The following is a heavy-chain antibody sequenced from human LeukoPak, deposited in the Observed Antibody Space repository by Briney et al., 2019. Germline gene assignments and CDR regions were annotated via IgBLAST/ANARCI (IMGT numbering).Heavy chain of an antibody. J-gene: IGHJ6*03. D-gene: IGHD3-10*01. CDR1: DDSITIYY. CDR2: IYYSGST. V-gene: IGHV4-59*01. Sequence: SETLSLTCTVSDDSITIYYWSWIRQPPGKGLEWIGYIYYSGSTNYNPSLKSRVTISVDTSKNQFSLKLSSVTAADTAVYYCARDRFRMVRGSYYYYMDVWGKGTTVTISS. CDR3: ARDRFRMVRGSYYYYMDV.